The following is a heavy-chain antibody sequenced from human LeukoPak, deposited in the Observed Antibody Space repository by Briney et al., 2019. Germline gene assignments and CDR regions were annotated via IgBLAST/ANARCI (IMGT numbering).Heavy chain of an antibody. CDR3: ARDRRGNSGYYTNFDY. CDR2: INPSGGST. J-gene: IGHJ4*02. CDR1: GYTFTSYY. D-gene: IGHD3-22*01. Sequence: GASVKVSCKASGYTFTSYYMHWVRQAPGQGLGWMGIINPSGGSTRHAQKFPGRVTMTRDTSTSTVYMGLSSLRSEDTAVYYCARDRRGNSGYYTNFDYWGQGTLVTVSS. V-gene: IGHV1-46*01.